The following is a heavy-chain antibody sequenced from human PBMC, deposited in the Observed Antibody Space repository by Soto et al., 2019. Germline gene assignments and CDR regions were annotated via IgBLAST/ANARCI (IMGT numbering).Heavy chain of an antibody. CDR2: IWYDGSNK. V-gene: IGHV3-33*01. CDR3: ARALRITIFGVVTNLGYYYYGMDV. Sequence: TGGSLRLSCAASGFTFSSYGMHWVLQAPCKGLEWVAVIWYDGSNKYYADSVKGRFTISRDNSKNTLYLQMNSLRAEDTAVYYCARALRITIFGVVTNLGYYYYGMDVWGQGTTVTVSS. J-gene: IGHJ6*02. D-gene: IGHD3-3*01. CDR1: GFTFSSYG.